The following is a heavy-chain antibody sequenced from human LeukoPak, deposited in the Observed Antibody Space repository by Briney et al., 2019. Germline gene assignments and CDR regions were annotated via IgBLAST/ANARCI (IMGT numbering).Heavy chain of an antibody. J-gene: IGHJ6*03. V-gene: IGHV4-38-2*02. CDR3: AKGGSYNWNDRAPMDV. CDR2: IYHSGST. D-gene: IGHD1-1*01. Sequence: SETLSLTCTVSGYSISSGYYWGWIRQPPGKGLEWIGSIYHSGSTYYNPSLKSRVTISVDTSKNQFSLKLSSVTAADTAVYYCAKGGSYNWNDRAPMDVWGKGTTVTISS. CDR1: GYSISSGYY.